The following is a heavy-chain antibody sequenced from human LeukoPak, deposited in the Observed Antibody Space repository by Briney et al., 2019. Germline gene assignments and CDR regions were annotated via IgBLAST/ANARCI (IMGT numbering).Heavy chain of an antibody. V-gene: IGHV3-23*01. CDR1: GFDFRSSA. CDR3: AKDFGYYGSGSYSDY. CDR2: ISGSGGST. Sequence: GRSLRLSCEASGFDFRSSAMNWVRQAPGKGLEWVSAISGSGGSTYYADSVKGRFTISRDNSKNTLYLQMNSLRAEDTAVYYCAKDFGYYGSGSYSDYWGQGTLVTVSS. J-gene: IGHJ4*02. D-gene: IGHD3-10*01.